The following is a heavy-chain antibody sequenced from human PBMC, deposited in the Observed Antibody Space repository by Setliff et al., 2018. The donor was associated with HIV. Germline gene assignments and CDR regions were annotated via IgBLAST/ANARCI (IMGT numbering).Heavy chain of an antibody. CDR3: ARSPYYYDSGGYPPDY. V-gene: IGHV1-69*13. D-gene: IGHD3-22*01. CDR2: IIPIFGTA. Sequence: SVKVSCKASGGTFSTYAISWVRQAPGQGLEWMGGIIPIFGTANYAQKFQGRVTITADESTSTAYMELSSLRAEDTAVYYCARSPYYYDSGGYPPDYWGQGTLVTVSS. CDR1: GGTFSTYA. J-gene: IGHJ4*02.